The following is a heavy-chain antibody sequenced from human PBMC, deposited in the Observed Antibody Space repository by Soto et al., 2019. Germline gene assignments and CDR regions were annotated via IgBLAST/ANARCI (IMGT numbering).Heavy chain of an antibody. D-gene: IGHD3-3*01. V-gene: IGHV1-69*08. CDR1: GGTFSSYT. CDR3: ARDCARVSGYGMDV. J-gene: IGHJ6*02. Sequence: QVQLVQSGAEVKKPGSSVKVSCKASGGTFSSYTISWVRQAPGQGLEWMGRIIPILGIANYAQKFQGRVTITADKSTSTAYMELSSLRSEDTAVYYCARDCARVSGYGMDVWGQGTTVTVSS. CDR2: IIPILGIA.